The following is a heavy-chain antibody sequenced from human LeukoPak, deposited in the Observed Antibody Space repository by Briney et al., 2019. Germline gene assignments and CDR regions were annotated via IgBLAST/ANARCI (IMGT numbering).Heavy chain of an antibody. CDR3: ARDFVSRGIAAAGIDY. V-gene: IGHV1-46*01. CDR2: INPSGGST. D-gene: IGHD6-13*01. J-gene: IGHJ4*02. Sequence: ASVKVSCKASGYTFTSYYMHWVRQAPGQGLEWMGIINPSGGSTSYAQKFQGRVTMTRDMSTSTVYMELSSLRSEDTAVYYCARDFVSRGIAAAGIDYWGQETRVTVSS. CDR1: GYTFTSYY.